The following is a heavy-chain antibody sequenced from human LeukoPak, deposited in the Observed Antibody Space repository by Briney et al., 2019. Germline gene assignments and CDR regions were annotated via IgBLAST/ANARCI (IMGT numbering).Heavy chain of an antibody. Sequence: GGSLRLSWAASGFTFNDYGMTWVRQAPGKGLEWVSDMNGRGGRGNYADSVKGRFTISRYNSNNTLYLQMSSLRAEDTAVYYSAKALVPKIHAFDVWGQGTMVTVSS. D-gene: IGHD3-10*01. CDR3: AKALVPKIHAFDV. V-gene: IGHV3-23*01. CDR2: MNGRGGRG. CDR1: GFTFNDYG. J-gene: IGHJ3*01.